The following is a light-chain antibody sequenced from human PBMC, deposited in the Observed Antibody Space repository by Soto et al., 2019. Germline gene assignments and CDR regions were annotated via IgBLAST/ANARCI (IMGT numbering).Light chain of an antibody. CDR2: AAS. CDR1: QGISNS. CDR3: QKYYSASPLT. J-gene: IGKJ4*01. V-gene: IGKV1-27*01. Sequence: DIQMTQSPSSLSASVGDRVTITCRASQGISNSLAWYQQKPGKVPKLLIYAASTLQSGVPSRFSGSGSGTDVTLPISSLQPEDVATYYCQKYYSASPLTFGGGTKVEIK.